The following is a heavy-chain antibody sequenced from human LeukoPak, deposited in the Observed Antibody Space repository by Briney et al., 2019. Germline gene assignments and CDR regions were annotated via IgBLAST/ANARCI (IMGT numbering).Heavy chain of an antibody. CDR1: GGSISSGSYY. CDR2: IYTSGST. J-gene: IGHJ4*02. Sequence: SETLSLTCTVSGGSISSGSYYWSWIRQPAVKGREGIGRIYTSGSTNYNPSLKSRVTISVDTSKNQFSLRLTSVTAADTAVYYCARAWGCSGGSCPSDYWGQGTLVTVSS. V-gene: IGHV4-61*02. CDR3: ARAWGCSGGSCPSDY. D-gene: IGHD2-15*01.